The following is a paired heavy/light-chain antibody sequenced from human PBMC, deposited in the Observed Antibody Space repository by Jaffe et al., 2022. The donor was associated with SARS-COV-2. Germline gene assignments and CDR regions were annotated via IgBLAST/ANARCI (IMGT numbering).Heavy chain of an antibody. CDR3: AKRTALGTPYNS. CDR1: GFTFSDYY. V-gene: IGHV3-11*01. CDR2: IGNSAGIK. D-gene: IGHD6-13*01. J-gene: IGHJ4*02. Sequence: QVQLVESGGGLVKPGGSLRLSCAASGFTFSDYYMSWIRQAPGKGLEWVSYIGNSAGIKNYADSVKGRFTISRDNAKNSLYLQMDSLTAEDTAVYYCAKRTALGTPYNSWGQGTLVTVSS.
Light chain of an antibody. V-gene: IGKV3-20*01. CDR1: QSVSSRA. CDR2: GAS. Sequence: EIVLTQSPGTLSLSPGERATLSCRASQSVSSRALAWYQQKAGQAPRLLMYGASSRATGIPDRFSGSGSGTDFTLIITRLEPEDFAVYHCQQYGDAPQTFGQGTKLEI. CDR3: QQYGDAPQT. J-gene: IGKJ2*01.